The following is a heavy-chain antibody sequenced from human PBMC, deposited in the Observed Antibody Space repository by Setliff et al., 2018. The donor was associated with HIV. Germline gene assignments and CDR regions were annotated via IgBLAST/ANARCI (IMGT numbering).Heavy chain of an antibody. CDR1: GYSISSGYY. Sequence: SETLSLTCVVSGYSISSGYYWGWIRQPPGTGLEWIGSFYHSTTYYNPSLKSRVTISVDTSKNQFSLKLISVTAADTAVYYCARYGGNSFWFDPWGQGTLVTVPS. CDR2: FYHSTT. J-gene: IGHJ5*02. V-gene: IGHV4-38-2*01. D-gene: IGHD2-21*01. CDR3: ARYGGNSFWFDP.